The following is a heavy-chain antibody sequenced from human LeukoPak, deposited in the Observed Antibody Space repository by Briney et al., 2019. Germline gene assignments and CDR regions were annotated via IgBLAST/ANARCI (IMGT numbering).Heavy chain of an antibody. CDR2: ISSSSSYT. J-gene: IGHJ4*02. V-gene: IGHV3-11*06. CDR3: ARDLDGVSFDY. D-gene: IGHD1-1*01. CDR1: GFTFSDYY. Sequence: PGGSLRLSCAASGFTFSDYYVSWIRRAPGKGLGWVSYISSSSSYTNYADSVKGRFTISRDNAKNSLYLQMNSLRAEDTAVYYCARDLDGVSFDYWGQGTLVTVSS.